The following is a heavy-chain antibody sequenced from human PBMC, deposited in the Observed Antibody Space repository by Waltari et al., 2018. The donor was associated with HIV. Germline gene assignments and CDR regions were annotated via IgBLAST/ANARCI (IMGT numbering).Heavy chain of an antibody. D-gene: IGHD2-8*01. Sequence: EVQLLESGGGLVQLGGSLRRPFKAAGFNFGNFALSWVRQAPGKGPEWVSALSGSGSTAAYADYVKGRFTISRDFSNNTLFLQMNNLRAEDTAVYFCAKSMRDLRPSAFDVWGQGTMVAISS. CDR3: AKSMRDLRPSAFDV. V-gene: IGHV3-23*01. J-gene: IGHJ3*01. CDR1: GFNFGNFA. CDR2: LSGSGSTA.